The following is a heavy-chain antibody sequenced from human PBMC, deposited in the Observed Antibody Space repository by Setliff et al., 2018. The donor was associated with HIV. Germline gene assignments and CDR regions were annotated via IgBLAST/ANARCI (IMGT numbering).Heavy chain of an antibody. D-gene: IGHD3-22*01. CDR3: ARGTVELYHDDARGFDP. CDR2: ISAYNGNT. CDR1: GYTFTNYD. Sequence: ASVKVSCKPSGYTFTNYDINWVRQAPGQGLEWMGWISAYNGNTNYAQKLQGRVTMTTDTSTSTAYMELRSLRSDDTAVYYCARGTVELYHDDARGFDPWGQGTLVTVSS. J-gene: IGHJ5*02. V-gene: IGHV1-18*01.